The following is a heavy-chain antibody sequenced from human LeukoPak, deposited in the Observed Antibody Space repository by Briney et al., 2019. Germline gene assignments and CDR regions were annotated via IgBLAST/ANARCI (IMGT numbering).Heavy chain of an antibody. V-gene: IGHV3-21*01. Sequence: PGGSLRLSCAASGFTFSRYSMNWVRQAPGKGLEGVSSISSGSSYIYYADSVKGRFTISRDNSKNTLYLQMNSLRLEDMALYYCAKPSGSGVDYWGRGTRVTVSS. CDR1: GFTFSRYS. CDR2: ISSGSSYI. D-gene: IGHD1-26*01. CDR3: AKPSGSGVDY. J-gene: IGHJ4*02.